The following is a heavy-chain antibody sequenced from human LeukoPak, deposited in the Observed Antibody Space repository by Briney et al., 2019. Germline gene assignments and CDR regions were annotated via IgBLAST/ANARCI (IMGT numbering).Heavy chain of an antibody. D-gene: IGHD1-14*01. CDR3: ARAGAWNHEGWFDP. CDR2: INPSGGST. V-gene: IGHV1-46*01. J-gene: IGHJ5*02. CDR1: GYTFTSYY. Sequence: GASVKVSCKASGYTFTSYYMHWVRQAPGQGLEWMGIINPSGGSTSYAQKFQGRVTITADESTSTAYMELSSLRSEDTAVYYCARAGAWNHEGWFDPWGQGTLVTVSS.